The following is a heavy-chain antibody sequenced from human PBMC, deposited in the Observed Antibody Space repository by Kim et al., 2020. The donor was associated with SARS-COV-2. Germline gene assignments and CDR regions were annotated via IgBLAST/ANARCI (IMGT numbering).Heavy chain of an antibody. D-gene: IGHD3-10*01. Sequence: TANYAQKFQGRVTITADESTSTAYMELSSLRSEDTAVYYCARGRFFGMDVWGQGTTVTVSS. V-gene: IGHV1-69*01. J-gene: IGHJ6*02. CDR3: ARGRFFGMDV. CDR2: TA.